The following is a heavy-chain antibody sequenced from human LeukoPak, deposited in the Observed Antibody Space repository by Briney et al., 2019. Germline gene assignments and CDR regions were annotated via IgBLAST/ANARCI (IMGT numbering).Heavy chain of an antibody. CDR3: ARIAVAGFRGFDY. CDR1: GGSFSGYY. J-gene: IGHJ4*02. D-gene: IGHD6-19*01. V-gene: IGHV4-34*01. Sequence: SETLSLTCAVYGGSFSGYYWSWIRQPPGKGLEWIGEINHSGSTNYNPSLKSRVTISVDTSKNQFSLKLSSVTAADTAVYYCARIAVAGFRGFDYWGQGTLVTVSS. CDR2: INHSGST.